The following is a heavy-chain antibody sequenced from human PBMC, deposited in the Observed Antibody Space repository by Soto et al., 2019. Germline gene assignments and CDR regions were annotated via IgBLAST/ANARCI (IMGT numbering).Heavy chain of an antibody. Sequence: SETLSLTCSVSGDSISSSYWGWIRQPPGKGLEWIGSTYYSGNTNYNPSLKSRVTISVDTSKNQVSLTLNSVTAADTAVYYCARIFVWRFDPWGQGALVTVSS. V-gene: IGHV4-59*01. J-gene: IGHJ5*02. CDR2: TYYSGNT. D-gene: IGHD3-9*01. CDR1: GDSISSSY. CDR3: ARIFVWRFDP.